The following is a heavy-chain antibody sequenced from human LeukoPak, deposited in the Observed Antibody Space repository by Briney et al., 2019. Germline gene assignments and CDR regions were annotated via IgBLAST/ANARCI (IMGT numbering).Heavy chain of an antibody. D-gene: IGHD2-2*01. CDR1: GGSISDYD. CDR3: ARVSRGPPAIEDNWFDP. V-gene: IGHV4-59*01. J-gene: IGHJ5*02. CDR2: IYHSGST. Sequence: PSETLSLTCTVSGGSISDYDWSWIRQSPGKGLEWIGYIYHSGSTNYNPSLKSRVTISKDTSKNQFSLKLSSVTAADRAVYYCARVSRGPPAIEDNWFDPWGQGTLVTVSS.